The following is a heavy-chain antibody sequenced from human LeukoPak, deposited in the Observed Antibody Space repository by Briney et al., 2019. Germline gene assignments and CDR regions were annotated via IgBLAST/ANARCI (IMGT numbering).Heavy chain of an antibody. V-gene: IGHV4-34*01. CDR3: ARHGDYYGSGSRY. CDR2: INYSGST. J-gene: IGHJ4*02. Sequence: SETLSLTCAVYGGSFSGYYWSWIRQPPGKGLEWIGEINYSGSTNYNPSLKSRVTISVDTSKNQFSLKLSSVTAADTAVYYCARHGDYYGSGSRYLGQGTLVIVSS. D-gene: IGHD3-10*01. CDR1: GGSFSGYY.